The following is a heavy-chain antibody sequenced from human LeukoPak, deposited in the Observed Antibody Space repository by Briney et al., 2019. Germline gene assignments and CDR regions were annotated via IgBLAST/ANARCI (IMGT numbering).Heavy chain of an antibody. Sequence: PGGSLRLSCVASGFTFSDYYMSWIRQAPGKGLEWLSYISTRGSTIYYADSVKGRFTISRDNAKNSLYLQMNSLRADDTAVYFCGRLSGGDCFSDVFDFWGQGTMVTVSS. V-gene: IGHV3-11*01. D-gene: IGHD2-21*02. CDR3: GRLSGGDCFSDVFDF. J-gene: IGHJ3*01. CDR1: GFTFSDYY. CDR2: ISTRGSTI.